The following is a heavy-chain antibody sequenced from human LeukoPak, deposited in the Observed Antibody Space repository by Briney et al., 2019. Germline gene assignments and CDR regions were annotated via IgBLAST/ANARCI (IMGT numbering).Heavy chain of an antibody. V-gene: IGHV4-38-2*02. J-gene: IGHJ5*02. CDR2: FYHSGST. CDR1: GYSISSGYY. CDR3: ARDYPLFDA. Sequence: PSETLSLTCAVSGYSISSGYYWGWLRQPPGKGLEWIGRFYHSGSTYYNPSLKSRVTISVDTSKNQFSPKLSSVTAADTAVYYCARDYPLFDAWGQGTLVTVSS.